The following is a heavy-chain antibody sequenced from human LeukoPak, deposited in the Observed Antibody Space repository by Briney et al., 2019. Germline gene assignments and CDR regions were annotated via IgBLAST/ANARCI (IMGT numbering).Heavy chain of an antibody. CDR3: AIQTGSYSQFYNWFDP. Sequence: SETLSLTCAVYGGSFSGYYWSWIRQPPGKGLEWIGEINHSGSTNYNPSLKSRVTISVDTSKNQFSLKLSSVTAADTAVYYCAIQTGSYSQFYNWFDPWGQGTLVTVSS. CDR2: INHSGST. CDR1: GGSFSGYY. J-gene: IGHJ5*02. D-gene: IGHD3-10*01. V-gene: IGHV4-34*01.